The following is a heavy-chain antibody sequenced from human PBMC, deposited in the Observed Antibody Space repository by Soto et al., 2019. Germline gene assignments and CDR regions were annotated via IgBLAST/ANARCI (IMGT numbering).Heavy chain of an antibody. J-gene: IGHJ6*03. CDR1: GFTFSSYS. V-gene: IGHV3-21*01. CDR3: AKGGGVASALVEYGHYDYYYYYMDV. CDR2: ISSSSSYI. Sequence: PGGSLRLSCAASGFTFSSYSMNWVRQAPGKGLEWVSSISSSSSYIYYADSVKGRFTISRDNAKNSLYLQMNSLRAEDTAVYYCAKGGGVASALVEYGHYDYYYYYMDVWGKGTTVTVSS. D-gene: IGHD4-17*01.